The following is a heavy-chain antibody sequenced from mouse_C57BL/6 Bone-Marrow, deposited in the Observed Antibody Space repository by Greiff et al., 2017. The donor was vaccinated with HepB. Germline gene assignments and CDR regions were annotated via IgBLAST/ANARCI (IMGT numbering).Heavy chain of an antibody. CDR1: GYAFTNYL. J-gene: IGHJ1*03. CDR3: ARHDGSSYWYFDV. Sequence: VQLQQSGAELVRPGTSVKVSCKASGYAFTNYLIEWVKQRPGQGLEWIGVINPGSGGTNYNEKFKGKATLTADKSSSTAYMQLSSLTSEDSAVYVCARHDGSSYWYFDVWGTGTTVTVSS. V-gene: IGHV1-54*01. CDR2: INPGSGGT. D-gene: IGHD1-1*01.